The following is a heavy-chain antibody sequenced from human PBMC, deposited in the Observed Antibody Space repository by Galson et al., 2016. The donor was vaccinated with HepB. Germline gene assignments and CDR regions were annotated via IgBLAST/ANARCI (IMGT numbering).Heavy chain of an antibody. CDR1: GLRFNAYGG. V-gene: IGHV3-33*01. CDR2: IWYNERNR. CDR3: TRDGFGGTNDAFDI. D-gene: IGHD3-10*01. Sequence: SLRLSCAASGLRFNAYGGTHWVRQAPGKGLEWVAVIWYNERNRHYADSVKGRFTISKDDSKNTVDLEMNSLRDEDTAEYYCTRDGFGGTNDAFDIWGQGTFVAVSS. J-gene: IGHJ3*02.